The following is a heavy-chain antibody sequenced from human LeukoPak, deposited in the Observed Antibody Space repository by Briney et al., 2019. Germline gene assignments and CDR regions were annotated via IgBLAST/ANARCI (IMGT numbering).Heavy chain of an antibody. J-gene: IGHJ4*02. CDR3: ARVTGVGGIDY. D-gene: IGHD3-16*01. V-gene: IGHV4-61*01. CDR1: GGSVSSGSYY. Sequence: PSETLSLTCTVSGGSVSSGSYYWSWIRQPSGKGLEWIGYIYYSGSTNYNPSLKSRVTISVDTSKNQFSLKLSSVTAADTAVYYCARVTGVGGIDYWGQGTLVTVSS. CDR2: IYYSGST.